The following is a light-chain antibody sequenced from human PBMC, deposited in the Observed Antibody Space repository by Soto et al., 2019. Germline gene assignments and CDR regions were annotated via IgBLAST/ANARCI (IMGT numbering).Light chain of an antibody. J-gene: IGLJ2*01. Sequence: QSVLTQPPSASGTPGQRVTISCSGSSSNIGINTVNWYQQLPGTAPKLLIYSNNQRPSGVPDRFSGSKSGTSASLAISGLQSEDEADYYCAAWDDSLNGVVFGGGTKLT. V-gene: IGLV1-44*01. CDR2: SNN. CDR3: AAWDDSLNGVV. CDR1: SSNIGINT.